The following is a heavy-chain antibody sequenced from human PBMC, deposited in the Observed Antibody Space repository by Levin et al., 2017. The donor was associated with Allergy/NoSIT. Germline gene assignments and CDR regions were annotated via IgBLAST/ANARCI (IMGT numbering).Heavy chain of an antibody. Sequence: GGSLRLSCAASGFTFHDYGMSWVRQVPGKGLEWVSGISGRGESTYDADSARGRFTISRDNAKKFLYLQMDSLRAGDTAFYYCVRGLLDYGDNVALDHWGQGTLVTVSS. CDR2: ISGRGEST. CDR1: GFTFHDYG. D-gene: IGHD4-17*01. V-gene: IGHV3-20*04. J-gene: IGHJ4*02. CDR3: VRGLLDYGDNVALDH.